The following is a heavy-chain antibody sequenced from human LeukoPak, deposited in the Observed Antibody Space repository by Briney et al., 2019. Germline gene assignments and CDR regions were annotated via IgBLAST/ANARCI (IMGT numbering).Heavy chain of an antibody. J-gene: IGHJ4*02. Sequence: GGSLRLSCAASGFTFSSCGMHWVRQAPGKGLEWVAFIRYDGSNKYYADSVKGRFTISRDNSKNTLCLQMNSLRAEDTAVYYCAKDPRCGGDCYSDDYWGQGTLVTVSS. V-gene: IGHV3-30*02. D-gene: IGHD2-21*02. CDR1: GFTFSSCG. CDR2: IRYDGSNK. CDR3: AKDPRCGGDCYSDDY.